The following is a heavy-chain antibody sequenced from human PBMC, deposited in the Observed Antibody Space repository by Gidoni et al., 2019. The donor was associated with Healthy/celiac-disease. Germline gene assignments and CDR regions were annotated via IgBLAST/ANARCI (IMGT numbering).Heavy chain of an antibody. CDR2: IWYDGSNK. D-gene: IGHD5-12*01. Sequence: QVQLVESGGGVVQPGRSLRLSCAASGFTFSSYGMHWVRQAPGKGLEWVAVIWYDGSNKYYADSVKGRFTISRDNSKNTLYLQMNSLRAEDTAVYYCARDRSRDGYNLYSGDFDLWGRGTLVTVSS. J-gene: IGHJ2*01. V-gene: IGHV3-33*01. CDR3: ARDRSRDGYNLYSGDFDL. CDR1: GFTFSSYG.